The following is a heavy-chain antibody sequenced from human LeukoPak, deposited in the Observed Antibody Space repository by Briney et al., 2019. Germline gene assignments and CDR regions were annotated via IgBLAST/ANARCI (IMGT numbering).Heavy chain of an antibody. CDR2: ISGGGGIT. CDR3: ARARLTVTTVPYYFDY. Sequence: PGGSLRLSCAASGFTFSSYAFTWVRQAPGKGLEWVSAISGGGGITYYADSVKGRFTTSRDNSKNTLYLQMNSLRAEDTAVYYCARARLTVTTVPYYFDYWGQGTLVTVSS. D-gene: IGHD4-17*01. CDR1: GFTFSSYA. J-gene: IGHJ4*02. V-gene: IGHV3-23*01.